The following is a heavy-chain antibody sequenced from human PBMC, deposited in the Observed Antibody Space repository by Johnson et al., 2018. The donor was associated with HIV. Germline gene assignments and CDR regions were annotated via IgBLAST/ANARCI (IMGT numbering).Heavy chain of an antibody. CDR2: IKRKIEAEAT. V-gene: IGHV3-15*01. CDR1: GFPFSNAW. CDR3: TTAIVIDAFDI. Sequence: VQLVESGGGLVKPGGSPRLSCRASGFPFSNAWMNWVRQAPGKGLEWVGRIKRKIEAEATDDAAPVKGRFTISRDDSKNTLFLQMSSLKTDDTAVYYCTTAIVIDAFDIWGQGAKVTVS. J-gene: IGHJ3*02. D-gene: IGHD3-16*02.